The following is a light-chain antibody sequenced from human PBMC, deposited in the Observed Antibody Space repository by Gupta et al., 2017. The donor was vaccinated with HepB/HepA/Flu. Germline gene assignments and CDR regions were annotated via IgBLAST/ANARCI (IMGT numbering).Light chain of an antibody. Sequence: EIVLTQSPATLSLSPGERATLSCRASQSVSSYLAWYQQKPGQAPRLLIYDASNRATGIPARFSGNGSGTDFTLTISSLEPEDFAVYYCQQRSNWLTFGGGTKVEIK. CDR3: QQRSNWLT. J-gene: IGKJ4*01. CDR1: QSVSSY. CDR2: DAS. V-gene: IGKV3-11*01.